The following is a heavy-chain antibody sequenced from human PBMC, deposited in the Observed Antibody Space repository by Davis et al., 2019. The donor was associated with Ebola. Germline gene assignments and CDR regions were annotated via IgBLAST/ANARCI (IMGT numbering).Heavy chain of an antibody. V-gene: IGHV3-21*03. CDR1: GFTVSSNY. Sequence: GGSLRLSCAASGFTVSSNYMNWVRQAPGKGLEWVSSISSSSSYIYYADSVKGRFTISRDNAKNSLYLQMNSLRAEDTAVYYCARSGLSFGVVKYHYGMDVWGKGTTVTVSS. CDR3: ARSGLSFGVVKYHYGMDV. CDR2: ISSSSSYI. D-gene: IGHD3-3*01. J-gene: IGHJ6*04.